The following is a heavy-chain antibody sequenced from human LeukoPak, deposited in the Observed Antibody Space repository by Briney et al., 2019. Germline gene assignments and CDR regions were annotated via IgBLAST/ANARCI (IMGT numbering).Heavy chain of an antibody. D-gene: IGHD5-18*01. CDR3: ATDDSFLSGYSYAY. J-gene: IGHJ4*02. V-gene: IGHV3-23*01. Sequence: GGSLRLSCEASGFTFSNHAMTWVRQAPGKGLEWVSAISGSGGSTYYADSVKGRFTISRDNSKNTLYLQMNSLRAEDTAVYYCATDDSFLSGYSYAYWGQGTLVTVSS. CDR1: GFTFSNHA. CDR2: ISGSGGST.